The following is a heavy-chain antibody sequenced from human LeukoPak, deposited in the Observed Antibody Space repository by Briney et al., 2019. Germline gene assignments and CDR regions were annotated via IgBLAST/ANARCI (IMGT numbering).Heavy chain of an antibody. CDR1: GGSFSGYY. J-gene: IGHJ4*02. Sequence: SETLSLTCAVYGGSFSGYYWSWIRQPPGKGLEWIGEINHSGSTNYNPSLKSRVTMSVDTSKNQFSLKLSSVTAADTAVYYCERSVGYYDSSGYFCWGQGTLVTVCS. CDR2: INHSGST. CDR3: ERSVGYYDSSGYFC. V-gene: IGHV4-34*01. D-gene: IGHD3-22*01.